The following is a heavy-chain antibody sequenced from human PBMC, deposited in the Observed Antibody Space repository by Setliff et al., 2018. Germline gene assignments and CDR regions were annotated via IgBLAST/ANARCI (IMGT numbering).Heavy chain of an antibody. CDR3: AKDVGRGSGYYYMDV. Sequence: GGSLRLSCAASGFHFSDHAMHWVRQAPGKGLEWVAVISYGRGKEYYGDSVKGRFTISRDNFKNTLYLQMSSLRVEDTAVYSCAKDVGRGSGYYYMDVWGGGTTVTVSS. V-gene: IGHV3-30*18. CDR1: GFHFSDHA. J-gene: IGHJ6*03. CDR2: ISYGRGKE. D-gene: IGHD2-15*01.